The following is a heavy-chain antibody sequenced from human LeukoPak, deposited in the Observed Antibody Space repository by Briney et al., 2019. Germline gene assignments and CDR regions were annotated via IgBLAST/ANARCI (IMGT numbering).Heavy chain of an antibody. CDR1: GFTFSSYA. Sequence: GGSLRLSCAASGFTFSSYAMHWVRQAPGKGLEWVAVISYDGSNKYYADSVKGRFTISRDNSKNTLYLQMNSLRAEDTAVYYCAKDFHDPGIAVAGTGWFDPWGQGTLVTVSS. V-gene: IGHV3-30-3*01. J-gene: IGHJ5*02. CDR2: ISYDGSNK. CDR3: AKDFHDPGIAVAGTGWFDP. D-gene: IGHD6-19*01.